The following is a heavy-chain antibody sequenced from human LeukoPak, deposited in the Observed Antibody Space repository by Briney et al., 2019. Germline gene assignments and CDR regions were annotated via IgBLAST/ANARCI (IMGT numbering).Heavy chain of an antibody. CDR1: GFTFSSYS. Sequence: GGSLRLSCAASGFTFSSYSMNWVRQAPGKGLESVSYISSSSSTIYYADSVKGRFTISRDNAKNSLYLQMNSLRAEDTAVYYCATTVVTRNFDYWGQGTLVTVSS. CDR3: ATTVVTRNFDY. V-gene: IGHV3-48*01. J-gene: IGHJ4*02. D-gene: IGHD4-23*01. CDR2: ISSSSSTI.